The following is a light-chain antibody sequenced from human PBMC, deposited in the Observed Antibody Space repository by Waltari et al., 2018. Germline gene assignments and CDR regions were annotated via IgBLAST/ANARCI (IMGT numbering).Light chain of an antibody. CDR2: GNG. Sequence: QSVLTQPPSVSGAPGQRVTISCTGSSSNIGAGYDVDCYQALPGKAPKLLIYGNGNRPSGVPDRFSGSQFGSSASLAITGLQADDEADYYCQSYDSSLSGSVFGGGTKLTVL. J-gene: IGLJ2*01. V-gene: IGLV1-40*01. CDR1: SSNIGAGYD. CDR3: QSYDSSLSGSV.